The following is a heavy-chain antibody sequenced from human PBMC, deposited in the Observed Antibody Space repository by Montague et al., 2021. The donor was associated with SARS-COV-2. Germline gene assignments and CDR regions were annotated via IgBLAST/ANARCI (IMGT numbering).Heavy chain of an antibody. CDR3: ARERRYCSGASCYSGWFDP. CDR1: GYSISSGYY. CDR2: IYHSGST. D-gene: IGHD2-15*01. V-gene: IGHV4-38-2*02. Sequence: SETRSLTCTVSGYSISSGYYWGWIRQPPGKGLEWIGSIYHSGSTYYNPSLKSRVTISVDTSKNQFSLKLSSVTAADTAVYYCARERRYCSGASCYSGWFDPWGQGTLVTVSS. J-gene: IGHJ5*02.